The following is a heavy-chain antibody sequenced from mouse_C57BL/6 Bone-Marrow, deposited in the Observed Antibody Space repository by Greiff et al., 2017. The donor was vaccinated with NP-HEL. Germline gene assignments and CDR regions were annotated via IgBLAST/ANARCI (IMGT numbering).Heavy chain of an antibody. CDR3: ARAPQLLLRAAY. D-gene: IGHD1-1*01. CDR1: GYTFTSYW. CDR2: IYPGSGST. Sequence: QVQLKQPGAELVKPGASVKMSCKASGYTFTSYWITWVKQRPGQGLEWIGDIYPGSGSTNYNEKFKSKATLTVDTSSSTAYMQLSSLTSEDSAVYYCARAPQLLLRAAYWGQGTLVTVSA. V-gene: IGHV1-55*01. J-gene: IGHJ3*01.